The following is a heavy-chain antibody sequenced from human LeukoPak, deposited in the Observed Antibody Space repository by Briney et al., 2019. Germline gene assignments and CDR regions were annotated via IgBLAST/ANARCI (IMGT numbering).Heavy chain of an antibody. J-gene: IGHJ6*02. CDR2: INPNSGGT. CDR3: ARDYGAGYGMDV. Sequence: ASVKVSCKASEYTFTAYYMHWVRHAPGQGLEWMGWINPNSGGTNYAQNFQGRVTMTRDTSISTAYMELSRLRSDDTALYYCARDYGAGYGMDVWGQGTTVTVSS. CDR1: EYTFTAYY. V-gene: IGHV1-2*02. D-gene: IGHD3-10*01.